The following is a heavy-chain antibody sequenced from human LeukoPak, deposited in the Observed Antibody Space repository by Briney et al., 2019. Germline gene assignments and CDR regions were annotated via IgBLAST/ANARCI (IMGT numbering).Heavy chain of an antibody. V-gene: IGHV3-21*01. CDR2: ISSSSSYI. D-gene: IGHD6-13*01. Sequence: SGGSLRLSCAASGFTFSSYSMNWVRQAPGKGLEWVSSISSSSSYIYYADSVKGRFTISRDNAKNSLYLQMNSLRAEDTAVYYCARDMSSSWTDGFDYWGQGTLVTVSS. CDR1: GFTFSSYS. J-gene: IGHJ4*02. CDR3: ARDMSSSWTDGFDY.